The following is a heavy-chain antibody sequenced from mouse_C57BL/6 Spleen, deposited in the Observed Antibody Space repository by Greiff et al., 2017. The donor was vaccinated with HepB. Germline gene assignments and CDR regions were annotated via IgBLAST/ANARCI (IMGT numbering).Heavy chain of an antibody. CDR3: AIIYYDYEGNAMDY. Sequence: VQLQQPGAELVRPGTSVKLSCKASGYTFTSYWMHWVKQRPGQGLEWIGVIDPSDSYTNYNQKFKGKATLTVDTSSSTAYMQLSSLTSEDSAVYYCAIIYYDYEGNAMDYWGQGTSVTVSS. D-gene: IGHD2-4*01. J-gene: IGHJ4*01. CDR1: GYTFTSYW. V-gene: IGHV1-59*01. CDR2: IDPSDSYT.